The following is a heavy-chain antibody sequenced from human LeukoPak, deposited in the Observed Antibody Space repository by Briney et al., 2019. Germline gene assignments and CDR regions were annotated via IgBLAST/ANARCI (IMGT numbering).Heavy chain of an antibody. CDR2: IYYSGST. CDR1: GGSISSYY. CDR3: ARGLRTGYSGYDSRFDY. J-gene: IGHJ4*02. Sequence: SSETLSLTCTVSGGSISSYYWSWIRQPPGKGLEWIGYIYYSGSTNYNPSLKSRVTISVDTSKNQFSLKLSSVTAADTAVYYCARGLRTGYSGYDSRFDYWGQGTLVTVSS. D-gene: IGHD5-12*01. V-gene: IGHV4-59*01.